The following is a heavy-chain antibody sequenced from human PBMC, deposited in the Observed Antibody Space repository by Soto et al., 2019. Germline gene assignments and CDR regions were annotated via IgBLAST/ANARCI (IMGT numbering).Heavy chain of an antibody. D-gene: IGHD7-27*01. CDR2: ISSSGTAI. V-gene: IGHV3-48*03. J-gene: IGHJ4*02. CDR3: ARDPKTSGGQHWAFNYFDS. CDR1: GFTFSSYE. Sequence: GGSLRLSCVASGFTFSSYEMNWVRQAPGKGLEWVSYISSSGTAIFYADSVKGRFTISRDNSKSTLYLQVDSLRPEDAAVYYCARDPKTSGGQHWAFNYFDSWGQGTLVTVSS.